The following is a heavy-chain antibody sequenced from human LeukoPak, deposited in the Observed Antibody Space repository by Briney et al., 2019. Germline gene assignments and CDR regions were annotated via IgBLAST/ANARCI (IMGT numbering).Heavy chain of an antibody. J-gene: IGHJ4*02. CDR1: GGSINNYY. CDR3: ARGRTDFDY. V-gene: IGHV4-59*01. Sequence: SETLSLTCTVSGGSINNYYWSWIRQPPGKGLEWIGYISYSGSTNYNPSLKSRVTISVDTSKSQFPLKLSSVTAADTAVYYCARGRTDFDYWGQGTLVTVSS. CDR2: ISYSGST. D-gene: IGHD4-17*01.